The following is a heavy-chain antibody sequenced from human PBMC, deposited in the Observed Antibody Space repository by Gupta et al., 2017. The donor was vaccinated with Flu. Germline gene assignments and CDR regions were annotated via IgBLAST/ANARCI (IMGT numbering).Heavy chain of an antibody. Sequence: EVQLVESGGGLVQPGGSLRLSCAASGFTFSNYWMHWVRQAPGKGLVWVSRINSDGSSTTYADSVKGRFTISRDNAKNTLYLQMNSLRAEDTAVYYCARVSGLSWYYFDYWGQGTLVTVSS. CDR2: INSDGSST. V-gene: IGHV3-74*01. CDR1: GFTFSNYW. D-gene: IGHD5-12*01. CDR3: ARVSGLSWYYFDY. J-gene: IGHJ4*02.